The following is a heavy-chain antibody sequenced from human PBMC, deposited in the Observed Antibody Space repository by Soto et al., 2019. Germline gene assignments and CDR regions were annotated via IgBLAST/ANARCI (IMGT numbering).Heavy chain of an antibody. Sequence: SETLSLTCAVSGGSIGSGGYSWSWIRQPPGKGLEWIGYIYHSGSTYYNPSLKSRVTISVDTSKNQFSLKLSSVTAADTAVYYCAWNYGSGPIPPVYWGQGTLVTVSS. J-gene: IGHJ4*02. V-gene: IGHV4-30-2*01. CDR2: IYHSGST. CDR1: GGSIGSGGYS. D-gene: IGHD3-10*01. CDR3: AWNYGSGPIPPVY.